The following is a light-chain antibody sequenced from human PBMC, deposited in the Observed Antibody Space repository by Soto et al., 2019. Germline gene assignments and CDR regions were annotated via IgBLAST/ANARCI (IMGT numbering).Light chain of an antibody. Sequence: QAARTQPASVSGSLGQSITISCTGTSSDVGGYNYVSWYQQQPGKAPKLMISEVSNRPSGISNRFSGSKSGNTASLIISGLQAEDEADYYCCSFTSSTTYVFGTGTKVTVL. CDR1: SSDVGGYNY. V-gene: IGLV2-14*01. CDR3: CSFTSSTTYV. J-gene: IGLJ1*01. CDR2: EVS.